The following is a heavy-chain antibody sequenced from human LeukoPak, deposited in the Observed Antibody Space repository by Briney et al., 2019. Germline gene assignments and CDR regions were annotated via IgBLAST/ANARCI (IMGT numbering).Heavy chain of an antibody. V-gene: IGHV4-34*01. J-gene: IGHJ6*03. CDR3: ARGPYYYYMDV. CDR2: INHSGST. Sequence: SETLSLTCAVYGGSFSGYYWSWIRQPPGKGLEWIGEINHSGSTNYNPSLKSRVTISVDTSKNQFSLKLSSVTAADTAVYYCARGPYYYYMDVWGKGTTVTVSS. CDR1: GGSFSGYY.